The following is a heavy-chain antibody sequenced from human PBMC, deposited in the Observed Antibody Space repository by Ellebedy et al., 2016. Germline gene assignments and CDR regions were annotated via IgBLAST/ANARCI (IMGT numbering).Heavy chain of an antibody. D-gene: IGHD3-16*01. CDR3: AREGGPTVLGTFDI. V-gene: IGHV3-30*02. CDR1: GFTFSIYG. CDR2: IQYPGTVT. Sequence: GGSLRLSCAASGFTFSIYGMHWVRQAPGKGMEWVAFIQYPGTVTYYADSVKGRFIISRDNSKSTMYLYMNNLRDEDTAVYYCAREGGPTVLGTFDIWGQGTTITVSS. J-gene: IGHJ3*02.